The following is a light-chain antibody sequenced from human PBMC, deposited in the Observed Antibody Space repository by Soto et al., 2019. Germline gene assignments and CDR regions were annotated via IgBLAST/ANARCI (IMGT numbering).Light chain of an antibody. CDR2: GAS. CDR3: QQYGNSPPWT. CDR1: QSVNSAY. Sequence: DIVLTQSPGTPSLSPGERATLSCRASQSVNSAYFAWYQQKPGQAPRLLIYGASTRATGIPDRFSGSGSGTDFTLTISRLEPEDLAVYYCQQYGNSPPWTFGQGTKVEIK. J-gene: IGKJ1*01. V-gene: IGKV3-20*01.